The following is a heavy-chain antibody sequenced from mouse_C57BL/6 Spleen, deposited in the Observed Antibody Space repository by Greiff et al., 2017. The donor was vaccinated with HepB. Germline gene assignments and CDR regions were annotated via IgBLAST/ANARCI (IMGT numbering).Heavy chain of an antibody. CDR2: IWSGGST. Sequence: VKLMESGPGLVQPSQSLSITCTVSGFSLTSYGVHWVRQSPGKGLEWLGVIWSGGSTDYNAAFISRLSISKDNSKSQVFFKMNSLQADDTAIYYCARSIVTTGYYAMDYWGQGTSVTVSS. CDR1: GFSLTSYG. D-gene: IGHD2-5*01. J-gene: IGHJ4*01. CDR3: ARSIVTTGYYAMDY. V-gene: IGHV2-2*01.